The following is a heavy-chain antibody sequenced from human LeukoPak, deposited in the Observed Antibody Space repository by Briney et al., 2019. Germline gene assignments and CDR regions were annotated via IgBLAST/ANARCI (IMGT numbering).Heavy chain of an antibody. Sequence: GGSLRLSCAASGFTFRVYGMNWVRQAPGKGLEWVANIKQDGREKYYVDSVRGRFTISRDNAKNSLYLQMNSLRAEDTAVYYCASTLYSSSWDYWGQGTLVTVSS. CDR2: IKQDGREK. J-gene: IGHJ4*02. CDR3: ASTLYSSSWDY. D-gene: IGHD6-13*01. CDR1: GFTFRVYG. V-gene: IGHV3-7*01.